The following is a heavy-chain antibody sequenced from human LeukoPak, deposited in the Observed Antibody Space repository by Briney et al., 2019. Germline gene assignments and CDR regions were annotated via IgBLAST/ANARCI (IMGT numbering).Heavy chain of an antibody. J-gene: IGHJ5*02. Sequence: PGRSLRLSCAASGFTLSSYGMHWVRQAPGKGLEWVANIKQDGSEIYSVDSLKGRFTISRDNADNSLYLQMNSLRAADTAVYYCTRGVETGVDWFDPWGQGTLVTVSS. CDR1: GFTLSSYG. CDR3: TRGVETGVDWFDP. D-gene: IGHD3-3*01. V-gene: IGHV3-7*01. CDR2: IKQDGSEI.